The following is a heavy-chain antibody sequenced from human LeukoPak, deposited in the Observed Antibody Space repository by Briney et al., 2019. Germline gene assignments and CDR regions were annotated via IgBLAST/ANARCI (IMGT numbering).Heavy chain of an antibody. V-gene: IGHV1-2*02. CDR3: ASRITMIVGYAFDI. J-gene: IGHJ3*02. Sequence: GASVKVSCKASGYTFTGYYMHWVRQAPGQGLEWMGWINPNSGGTNYAQKFQGRVTMTRDTSISTAYMELSRLRSDDTAVYYCASRITMIVGYAFDIWGQGTMVTVSS. CDR1: GYTFTGYY. CDR2: INPNSGGT. D-gene: IGHD3-22*01.